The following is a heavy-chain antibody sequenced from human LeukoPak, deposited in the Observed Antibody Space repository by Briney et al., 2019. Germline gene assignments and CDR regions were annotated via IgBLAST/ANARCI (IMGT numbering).Heavy chain of an antibody. Sequence: ASVKVSCKASGYTFTSYGISWVRQAPGQGLEWMGWISAYNGNTNYAQKLQGRVTITRDTSASTAYMELSSLRSEDTAMYYCASSRGYDVGGYFDYWGQGTLVTVSS. CDR3: ASSRGYDVGGYFDY. V-gene: IGHV1-18*01. CDR2: ISAYNGNT. J-gene: IGHJ4*02. CDR1: GYTFTSYG. D-gene: IGHD5-12*01.